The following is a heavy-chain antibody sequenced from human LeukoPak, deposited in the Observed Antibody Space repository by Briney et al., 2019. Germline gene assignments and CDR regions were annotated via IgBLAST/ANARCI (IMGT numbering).Heavy chain of an antibody. J-gene: IGHJ1*01. D-gene: IGHD2-15*01. CDR3: AREREGYCSGGSCYSGEYFQH. V-gene: IGHV1-69*04. CDR1: GGTFSSYA. Sequence: ASVKVSCKASGGTFSSYATSWVRQAPGQGLEWMGRVIPILGIANYAQKFQGRVTITADKSTSTAYMELSSLRSEDTAVYYCAREREGYCSGGSCYSGEYFQHWGQGTLVTVSS. CDR2: VIPILGIA.